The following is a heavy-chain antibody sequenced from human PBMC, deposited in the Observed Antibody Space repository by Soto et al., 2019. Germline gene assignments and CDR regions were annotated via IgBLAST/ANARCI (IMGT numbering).Heavy chain of an antibody. J-gene: IGHJ5*02. D-gene: IGHD1-7*01. CDR3: ARGGNWNYGGDGWFDP. V-gene: IGHV1-69*01. CDR1: GGTFSSYA. Sequence: QVQLVQSGAEVKKPGSSVKVSCKASGGTFSSYAISWVRQAPGQGLEWMGGIIPIFGTANYAQKFQGRVTITADESTSTAYIELSSLRSEDTAVYYCARGGNWNYGGDGWFDPWGQGTLFTVSS. CDR2: IIPIFGTA.